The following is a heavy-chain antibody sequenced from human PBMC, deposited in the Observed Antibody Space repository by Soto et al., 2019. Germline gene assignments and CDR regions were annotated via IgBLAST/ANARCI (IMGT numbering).Heavy chain of an antibody. V-gene: IGHV3-9*01. D-gene: IGHD6-13*01. Sequence: GGSLSLSCAASGFTFSSYGMHWVRQAPGKGLEWVSGITYDSSSIGYADSVKGRFTISRDNSKNSLYLQMNSLRAEDTALYYCAKDTLIAAAGFFDYWGQGTLVTVSS. CDR1: GFTFSSYG. CDR2: ITYDSSSI. CDR3: AKDTLIAAAGFFDY. J-gene: IGHJ4*02.